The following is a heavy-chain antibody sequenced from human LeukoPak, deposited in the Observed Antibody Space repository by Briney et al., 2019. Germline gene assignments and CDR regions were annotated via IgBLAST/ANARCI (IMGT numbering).Heavy chain of an antibody. CDR1: GGSVSSGSYY. CDR2: IYYSGST. D-gene: IGHD3-22*01. CDR3: ARDRRYYDSSGFSRGLDY. Sequence: SETLSLTCTVSGGSVSSGSYYWSWIRQPPGKGLEWIGYIYYSGSTYYNPSLKSRVTISVDTSKNQFSLKLSSVIAADTAVYYCARDRRYYDSSGFSRGLDYWGQGTLVTVSS. V-gene: IGHV4-31*03. J-gene: IGHJ4*02.